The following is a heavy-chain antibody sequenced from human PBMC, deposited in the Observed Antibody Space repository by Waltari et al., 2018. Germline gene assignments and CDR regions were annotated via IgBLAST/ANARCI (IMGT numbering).Heavy chain of an antibody. CDR2: IYYTGST. CDR3: ARGRIHYTSNWSDP. J-gene: IGHJ5*02. Sequence: QVQLQESGPGQVKPSETLSLTCSVSNGSITGFFWNWIRQSPGKGLEWIGYIYYTGSTDYNPSLKSRVTISVDTAKNQFSLRLNSVTAADTGVYYCARGRIHYTSNWSDPWGQGTLVTVSS. D-gene: IGHD3-10*01. CDR1: NGSITGFF. V-gene: IGHV4-59*01.